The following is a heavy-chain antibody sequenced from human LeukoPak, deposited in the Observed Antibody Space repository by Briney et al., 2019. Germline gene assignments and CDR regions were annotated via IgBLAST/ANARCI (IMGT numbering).Heavy chain of an antibody. V-gene: IGHV4-39*01. Sequence: SETLSLTCTVSGGSISSSNYYWGWIRQPPGKGLEWIGCIYYSGITYYNPSLKSRVTISVETSNNQFSLKLSSVTAADTAMYYCARLLIYCSSTSCHFDYWGQGTLVTVSS. J-gene: IGHJ4*02. D-gene: IGHD2-2*01. CDR1: GGSISSSNYY. CDR2: IYYSGIT. CDR3: ARLLIYCSSTSCHFDY.